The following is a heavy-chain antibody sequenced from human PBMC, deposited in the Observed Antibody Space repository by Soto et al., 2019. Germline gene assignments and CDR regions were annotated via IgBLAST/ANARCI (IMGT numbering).Heavy chain of an antibody. CDR2: IYSSGST. CDR1: GDSISGTSFY. Sequence: SETLSLTCTVSGDSISGTSFYWGWIRQSSGKGLEWIASIYSSGSTFYNLSLKSRLSLSVDTSKNQFSLKLSSVTAADTAVYYCARLIRSKAFDIWGQGTMVTVSS. V-gene: IGHV4-39*07. J-gene: IGHJ3*02. D-gene: IGHD3-22*01. CDR3: ARLIRSKAFDI.